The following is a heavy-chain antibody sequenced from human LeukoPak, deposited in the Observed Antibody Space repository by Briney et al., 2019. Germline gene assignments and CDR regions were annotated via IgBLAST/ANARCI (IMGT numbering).Heavy chain of an antibody. V-gene: IGHV4-59*01. D-gene: IGHD3-22*01. J-gene: IGHJ4*02. CDR2: VFYTGST. Sequence: SETLSLTCTVSGGSIRNYYWSWIRQPPEKGLEWIGNVFYTGSTSYNSSLKSRLTILVDTSKNQFSLKLRSVTAADTAIYYCARGDHYDSSGRNPNFDYWGQGALVTVSS. CDR3: ARGDHYDSSGRNPNFDY. CDR1: GGSIRNYY.